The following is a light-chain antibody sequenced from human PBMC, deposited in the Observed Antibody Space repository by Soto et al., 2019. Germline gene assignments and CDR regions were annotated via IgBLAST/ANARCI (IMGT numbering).Light chain of an antibody. CDR1: GGDFGGYNY. CDR3: ASYAGEYRFM. Sequence: QSALAQPRSVSGSPGQSVTISCTGAGGDFGGYNYVSWYQQQPGKGPKLIIYDVSERPSGVPDRFSGSRSGNTASLTISGLQAEDEAAYYCASYAGEYRFMFGGGTKLTVL. J-gene: IGLJ3*02. V-gene: IGLV2-11*01. CDR2: DVS.